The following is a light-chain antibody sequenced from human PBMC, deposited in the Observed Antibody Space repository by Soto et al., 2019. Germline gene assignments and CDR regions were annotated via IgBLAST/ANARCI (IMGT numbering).Light chain of an antibody. CDR1: QDINTY. Sequence: DIQLTQSPSFLSASVGDRVTITCRASQDINTYLAWYQQKPGKAPKLLIFAASTLQNGVPSRFSGSGSGTEITVTITSLQPEDFATYYCQQRKSYPITFGQGTRLEIK. V-gene: IGKV1-9*01. CDR2: AAS. J-gene: IGKJ5*01. CDR3: QQRKSYPIT.